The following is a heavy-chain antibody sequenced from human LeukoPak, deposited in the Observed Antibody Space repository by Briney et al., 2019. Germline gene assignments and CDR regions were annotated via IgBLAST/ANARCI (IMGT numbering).Heavy chain of an antibody. V-gene: IGHV3-21*01. CDR1: GFTFSSYS. D-gene: IGHD5-18*01. CDR3: ARGERGQLSFDY. Sequence: GGSLRLSCAASGFTFSSYSMNWVRQAPGKGLEWVSSISSSSSYIYYADSVKGRFTISRDNAKNSLYLQMNSLRAEDTAVYYCARGERGQLSFDYWGPGTLVTVSS. J-gene: IGHJ4*02. CDR2: ISSSSSYI.